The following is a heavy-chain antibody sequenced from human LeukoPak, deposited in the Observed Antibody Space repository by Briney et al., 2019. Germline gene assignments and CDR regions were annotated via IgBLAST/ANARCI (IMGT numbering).Heavy chain of an antibody. Sequence: ASVKVSCKASGYTFTSYGISWVRQAPGQGLECMGWISAYNGNTNYAQKLQGRVTMTTDTSTSTAYMELRSLRSDDTAVYYCARVSSGSYYYYGMDVWGQGTTVTVSS. D-gene: IGHD3-10*01. CDR1: GYTFTSYG. V-gene: IGHV1-18*01. J-gene: IGHJ6*02. CDR2: ISAYNGNT. CDR3: ARVSSGSYYYYGMDV.